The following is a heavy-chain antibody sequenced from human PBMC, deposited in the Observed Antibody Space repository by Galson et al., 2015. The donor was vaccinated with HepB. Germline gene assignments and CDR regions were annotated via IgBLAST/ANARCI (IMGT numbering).Heavy chain of an antibody. Sequence: QSGAEVKKPGESLKISCKGSGYNFANYWIGWVRQTPGKGLEWMGIIYPGDSDTRYSPSFQGQVTISVDKSSTTAYLQWSGLKASDTANYYCARHPTYCTTSSCPFDFWGQGTLVTVSS. J-gene: IGHJ4*01. D-gene: IGHD2-8*01. CDR1: GYNFANYW. CDR2: IYPGDSDT. CDR3: ARHPTYCTTSSCPFDF. V-gene: IGHV5-51*01.